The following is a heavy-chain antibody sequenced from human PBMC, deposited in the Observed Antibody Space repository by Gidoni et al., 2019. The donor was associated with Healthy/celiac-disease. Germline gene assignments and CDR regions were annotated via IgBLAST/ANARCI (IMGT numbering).Heavy chain of an antibody. V-gene: IGHV3-33*01. D-gene: IGHD3-16*01. CDR2: SNK. J-gene: IGHJ6*02. Sequence: SNKYYADSVKGRFTISRDNSKNTLYLQMNSLRAEDTAVYYCAGGWQTYEYADVWGQGTTVTVSS. CDR3: AGGWQTYEYADV.